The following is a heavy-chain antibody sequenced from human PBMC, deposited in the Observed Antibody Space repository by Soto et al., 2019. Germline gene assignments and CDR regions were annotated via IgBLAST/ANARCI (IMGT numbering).Heavy chain of an antibody. J-gene: IGHJ6*02. CDR2: IIDSGAST. V-gene: IGHV3-23*01. CDR3: EKGRSYYYYCGVDG. CDR1: GFTFSSCA. Sequence: EVQLLESGGGLVQPGGSLRLSCAASGFTFSSCAMGWVRQAPGKGLEWVSDIIDSGASTYYADSVKGRFTISRDNSTGTLYLQMKSLRAEDTALYYCEKGRSYYYYCGVDGWGQGTTVTVS.